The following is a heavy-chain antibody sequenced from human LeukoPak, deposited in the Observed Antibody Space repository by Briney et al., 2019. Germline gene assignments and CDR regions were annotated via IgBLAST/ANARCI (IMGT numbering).Heavy chain of an antibody. CDR3: ARPYDSSGSYYFHY. J-gene: IGHJ4*02. CDR2: IYPGDSDT. D-gene: IGHD3-22*01. V-gene: IGHV5-51*01. CDR1: GYSFTSYW. Sequence: GESLKISCKGSGYSFTSYWIGWVRQMPGKGLEWMGIIYPGDSDTRYSPSFQGQVTISADKSISTAFLQWSSLKASDTAMYYCARPYDSSGSYYFHYWAREPWSPSPQ.